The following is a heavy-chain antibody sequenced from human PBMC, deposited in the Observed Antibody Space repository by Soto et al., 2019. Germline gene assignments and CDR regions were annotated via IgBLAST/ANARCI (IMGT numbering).Heavy chain of an antibody. D-gene: IGHD5-12*01. CDR1: GFTFSSYA. CDR2: ISYDGRDE. CDR3: AKGRGYSGYFNGEIDT. V-gene: IGHV3-30*04. J-gene: IGHJ5*02. Sequence: GGSLRLSCAASGFTFSSYAVQWVRQAPGKGLEWVAIISYDGRDEDYADSVKGRFTISRDNSRSTLYLQMNSLRPEDTAVYYCAKGRGYSGYFNGEIDTWGQGILVTVSS.